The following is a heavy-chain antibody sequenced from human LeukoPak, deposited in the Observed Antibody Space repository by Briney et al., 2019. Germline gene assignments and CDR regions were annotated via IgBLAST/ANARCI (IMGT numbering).Heavy chain of an antibody. CDR3: ATRYCSIAACRASSYKCMDD. D-gene: IGHD2-2*01. CDR1: GFTFSDNW. V-gene: IGHV3-7*01. Sequence: GGSLRLSCAASGFTFSDNWMTWVRQAPGKGLEWVANINQDGGGRYYVDSVQGRFIISRDNAQNSVHLQMNSLRAEDTAVYYCATRYCSIAACRASSYKCMDDWGKGATVIVSS. J-gene: IGHJ6*04. CDR2: INQDGGGR.